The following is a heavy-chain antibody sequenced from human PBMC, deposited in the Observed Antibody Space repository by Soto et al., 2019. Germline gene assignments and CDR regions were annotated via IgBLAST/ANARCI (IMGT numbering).Heavy chain of an antibody. CDR2: IKQDGSEK. Sequence: GGSLRLSCAASGFTFSSYWMSWVRQAPGKGLEWVANIKQDGSEKYYVDSVKGRFTISRDNAKNSLYLQMNSLRAEDTAVYYCARVRYSSGWYYFDYWGQGTLVTVSS. J-gene: IGHJ4*02. CDR3: ARVRYSSGWYYFDY. CDR1: GFTFSSYW. D-gene: IGHD6-19*01. V-gene: IGHV3-7*01.